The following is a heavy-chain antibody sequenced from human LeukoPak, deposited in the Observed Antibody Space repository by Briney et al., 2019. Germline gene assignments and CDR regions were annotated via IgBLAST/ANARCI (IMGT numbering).Heavy chain of an antibody. V-gene: IGHV3-7*01. Sequence: GGSLRLSCAPSGFTFSRYWMTWLRQAPGKGLEWVASIKDDGRQKYYVDSVKGRFTVSRDNAKNSVYLQMNSLRAEDTALYYCARGASRGFDSWGQGTLVTVSS. CDR1: GFTFSRYW. CDR3: ARGASRGFDS. D-gene: IGHD2-2*01. CDR2: IKDDGRQK. J-gene: IGHJ4*02.